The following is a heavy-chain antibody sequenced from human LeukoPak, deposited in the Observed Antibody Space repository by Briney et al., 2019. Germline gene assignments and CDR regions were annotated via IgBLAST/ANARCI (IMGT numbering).Heavy chain of an antibody. D-gene: IGHD3-3*01. CDR1: GYTFTSYA. CDR3: ASSYYDFWSGYSPYGMDV. CDR2: INAGNGNT. Sequence: ASVKVSCKASGYTFTSYAMHWVRQAPGQRLEWMGWINAGNGNTKYSQKFQGRVTITRDTSASTAYMELSSLRSEDTAVYYCASSYYDFWSGYSPYGMDVWGQGTKVTVSS. V-gene: IGHV1-3*01. J-gene: IGHJ6*02.